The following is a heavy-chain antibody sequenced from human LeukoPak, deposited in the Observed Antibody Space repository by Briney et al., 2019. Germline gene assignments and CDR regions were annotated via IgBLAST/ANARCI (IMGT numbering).Heavy chain of an antibody. CDR3: TKLKGWYGDGYFDY. CDR2: IYSGGTT. Sequence: GGSLRLSCAASGFSVSSKYMSWVRHPAGRGLEWVSVIYSGGTTFYADPVKGRFTISRDNSKNTLYLQMNSLRPDDTAVYYCTKLKGWYGDGYFDYWGPGILVTVSS. J-gene: IGHJ4*02. CDR1: GFSVSSKY. V-gene: IGHV3-53*01. D-gene: IGHD6-19*01.